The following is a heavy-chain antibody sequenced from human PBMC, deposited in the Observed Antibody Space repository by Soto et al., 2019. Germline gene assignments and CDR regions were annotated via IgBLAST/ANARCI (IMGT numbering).Heavy chain of an antibody. J-gene: IGHJ5*02. D-gene: IGHD2-15*01. CDR1: GYTLTVLF. CDR3: ATGLGYCSGGSCYSGTANWFDP. CDR2: FDPEDGET. V-gene: IGHV1-24*01. Sequence: ASVKVAWKFSGYTLTVLFMDWVRQNPGKGLEWMGGFDPEDGETIYAQKLQGRVTMTEDTSTDTAYMELSSLRSEDTAVYYCATGLGYCSGGSCYSGTANWFDPWGQGTLVTVS.